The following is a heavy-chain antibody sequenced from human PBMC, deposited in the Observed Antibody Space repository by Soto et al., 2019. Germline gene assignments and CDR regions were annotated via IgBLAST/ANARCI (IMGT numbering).Heavy chain of an antibody. D-gene: IGHD6-13*01. Sequence: GSLRLSCAASGFTFSSYWMSWVRQAPGKGLEWVANIKQDGSEKYYVDSVKGRFTISRDNAKNSLYLQMNSLRAEDTAVYYCARDRGYSSFDYFDYWGQGTLVTVSS. CDR3: ARDRGYSSFDYFDY. J-gene: IGHJ4*02. CDR1: GFTFSSYW. V-gene: IGHV3-7*01. CDR2: IKQDGSEK.